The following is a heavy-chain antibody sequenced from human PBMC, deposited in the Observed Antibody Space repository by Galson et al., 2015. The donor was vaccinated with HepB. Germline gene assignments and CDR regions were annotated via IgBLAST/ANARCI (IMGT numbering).Heavy chain of an antibody. D-gene: IGHD6-19*01. CDR2: IDPGNGNA. V-gene: IGHV1-3*01. CDR3: ARGAEPPSVAVAGPFDY. J-gene: IGHJ4*02. CDR1: GYTFTSHA. Sequence: SVKVSCKGSGYTFTSHAMHWVRQAPGQRLECMGWIDPGNGNAKYSQNFQGRVTITTDTSASTVYVELSSLRSEDTAVYYCARGAEPPSVAVAGPFDYWGQGTLVTVSS.